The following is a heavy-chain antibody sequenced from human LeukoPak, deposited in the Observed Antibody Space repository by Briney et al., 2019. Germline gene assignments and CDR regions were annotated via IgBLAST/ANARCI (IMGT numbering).Heavy chain of an antibody. CDR1: GFIVTSNY. D-gene: IGHD2-21*02. V-gene: IGHV3-53*04. Sequence: GGSLRLSCAASGFIVTSNYISWVRQAPGKGLEWVSIIYSGGHTYYADSVKGRFTISRHNSENTLYLQMSSLRPEDTAVFYCATWGSSVWGRGGTASSLWGQGTLVTVSS. CDR3: ATWGSSVWGRGGTASSL. J-gene: IGHJ4*02. CDR2: IYSGGHT.